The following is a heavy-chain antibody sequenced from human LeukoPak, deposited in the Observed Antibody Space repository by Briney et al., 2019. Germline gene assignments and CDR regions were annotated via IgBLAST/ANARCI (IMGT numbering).Heavy chain of an antibody. CDR3: AGHHATMPPS. CDR1: GGSFSGYY. V-gene: IGHV4-34*12. CDR2: IVPSGGT. Sequence: SQTLSLTCAVFGGSFSGYYWSWIRQPPGKGLEWIGGIVPSGGTTNNPSLKSRVTISVDTSKNQFSLKLSSVTAADTAVYYCAGHHATMPPSWGQGTLVTVSS. J-gene: IGHJ4*02. D-gene: IGHD2-2*01.